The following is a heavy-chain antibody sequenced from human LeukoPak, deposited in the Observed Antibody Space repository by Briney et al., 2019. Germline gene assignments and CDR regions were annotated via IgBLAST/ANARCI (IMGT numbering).Heavy chain of an antibody. CDR1: GCSISGYY. CDR2: IFYSGST. J-gene: IGHJ4*02. Sequence: SSETLSLTCTVSGCSISGYYWSWVRQPPGKGLECIGYIFYSGSTNYNPSFKSRVSISLDTSKNPFSLKLTSLTAADTAMYYCARLGFRTGDNSLADYWGRGTQVTVSS. V-gene: IGHV4-59*08. D-gene: IGHD2-8*02. CDR3: ARLGFRTGDNSLADY.